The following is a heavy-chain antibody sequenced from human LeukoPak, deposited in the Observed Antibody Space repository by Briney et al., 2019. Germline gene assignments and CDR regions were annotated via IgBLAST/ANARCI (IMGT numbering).Heavy chain of an antibody. D-gene: IGHD1-26*01. V-gene: IGHV4-59*05. CDR3: ARQSGSYGGILDN. J-gene: IGHJ4*02. CDR1: GGSISSYY. Sequence: PLETLSLTCTVSGGSISSYYWSWIRQPPGKGLEWIGGIYYSGSTYYNPSLKSRVTISVDTSRNEFSLRLSSVTAADTALYFCARQSGSYGGILDNWGQGILGTVSS. CDR2: IYYSGST.